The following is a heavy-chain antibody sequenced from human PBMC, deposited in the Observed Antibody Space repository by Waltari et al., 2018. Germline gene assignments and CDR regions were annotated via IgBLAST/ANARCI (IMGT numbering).Heavy chain of an antibody. CDR3: AKDRLKLELPFGDY. CDR1: GFTFSSYA. Sequence: EVQLLESGCGLVQPGGYLRLSCADSGFTFSSYAMSWVRQSPGKGLEWVSAISGSGGSTYYADSVKGRFTISRDNSKNTLYLQMNSLRAEDTAVYYCAKDRLKLELPFGDYWGQGTLVTVSS. V-gene: IGHV3-23*01. J-gene: IGHJ4*02. D-gene: IGHD1-7*01. CDR2: ISGSGGST.